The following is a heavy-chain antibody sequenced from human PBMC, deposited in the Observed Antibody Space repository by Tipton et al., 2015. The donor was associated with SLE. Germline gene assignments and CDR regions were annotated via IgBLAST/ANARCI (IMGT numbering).Heavy chain of an antibody. D-gene: IGHD1-26*01. V-gene: IGHV3-74*01. CDR2: INGDGSST. CDR3: GRAAIVGPSGGFDF. CDR1: GFTFSSHW. Sequence: SLRLSCAASGFTFSSHWMHWVRQAPGKGLVWVSRINGDGSSTTYADSVEGRFTMSTDNVKNTLYLQMNSLRAEDTAVYFCGRAAIVGPSGGFDFWGQGTLVTVSS. J-gene: IGHJ4*02.